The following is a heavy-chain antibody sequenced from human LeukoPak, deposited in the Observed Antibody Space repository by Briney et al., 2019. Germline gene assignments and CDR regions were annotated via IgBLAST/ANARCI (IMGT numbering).Heavy chain of an antibody. CDR3: ALYYYDSSGSDALDM. J-gene: IGHJ3*02. Sequence: GESLKISCEASGYSFTSYWIGWLRQMPGKGLEWLGIIFPGDSDTRYSPSFQGQVTISADKSISTAYLQWSSLKASDTAMYYCALYYYDSSGSDALDMWGQGTMVTVSS. V-gene: IGHV5-51*01. CDR1: GYSFTSYW. D-gene: IGHD3-22*01. CDR2: IFPGDSDT.